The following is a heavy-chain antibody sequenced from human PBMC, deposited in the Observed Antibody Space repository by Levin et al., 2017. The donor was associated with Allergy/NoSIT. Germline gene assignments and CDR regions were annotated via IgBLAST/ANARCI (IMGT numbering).Heavy chain of an antibody. CDR2: IWNDGSNQ. J-gene: IGHJ4*02. Sequence: GGSLRLSCVASGFTFSNYGMHWVRQAPGKGLEWVAVIWNDGSNQYYGDSVKGRFTISRDRSKNTLYLQMNSLRVEDTATYYCARDEGVVATLIDYWGQGTLVTVSS. CDR3: ARDEGVVATLIDY. V-gene: IGHV3-33*01. CDR1: GFTFSNYG. D-gene: IGHD2-15*01.